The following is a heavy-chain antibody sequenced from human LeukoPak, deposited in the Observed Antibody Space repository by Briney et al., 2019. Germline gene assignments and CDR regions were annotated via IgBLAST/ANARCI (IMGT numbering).Heavy chain of an antibody. CDR3: AKDMSYGSGSRFDY. Sequence: GRSLRLSCAASGFTFDDYAMHWVGQAPGKGLEWVSGINWNSGSIDYADSVKGRFTISRDNAKNSLYLQMNSLRAEDTALYYCAKDMSYGSGSRFDYWGQGTLVTVSS. V-gene: IGHV3-9*01. D-gene: IGHD3-10*01. J-gene: IGHJ4*02. CDR1: GFTFDDYA. CDR2: INWNSGSI.